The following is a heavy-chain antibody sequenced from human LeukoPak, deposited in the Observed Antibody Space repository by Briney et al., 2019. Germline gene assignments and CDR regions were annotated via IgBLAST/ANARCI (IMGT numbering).Heavy chain of an antibody. CDR1: GSPISSGDYY. Sequence: PSETLSLTCTVSGSPISSGDYYWGWIRQPPGMGPEWIGSINYRGTTYYNPSLQSRVAISVDTSKNQFSLQLTSVTATDTAVYYCARVSRDSGNYYTFLDYWGQGTLATVSS. CDR3: ARVSRDSGNYYTFLDY. CDR2: INYRGTT. J-gene: IGHJ4*02. V-gene: IGHV4-39*07. D-gene: IGHD1-26*01.